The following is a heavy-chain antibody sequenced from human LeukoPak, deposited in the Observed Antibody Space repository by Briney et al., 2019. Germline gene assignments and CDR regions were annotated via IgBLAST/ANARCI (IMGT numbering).Heavy chain of an antibody. CDR3: ARGGYQFEH. V-gene: IGHV3-49*03. CDR2: IRNKGDGGTT. Sequence: PGGTLRLSCATSGFTFGNYAMSWFRQAPVKGLEWIGSIRNKGDGGTTEYAASVRGRFIISRDDSKSIAYLQMDSLKTEDTAVYFCARGGYQFEHWGQGTLVTVSS. D-gene: IGHD3-16*02. CDR1: GFTFGNYA. J-gene: IGHJ1*01.